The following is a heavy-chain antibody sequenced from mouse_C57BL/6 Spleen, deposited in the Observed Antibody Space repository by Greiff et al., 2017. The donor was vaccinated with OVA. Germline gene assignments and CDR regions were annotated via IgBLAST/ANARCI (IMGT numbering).Heavy chain of an antibody. J-gene: IGHJ4*01. CDR3: ARPDQATSYAMDY. Sequence: EVMLVESGGGLVKPGGSLKLSCAASGFTFSDYGMHWVRQAPEKGLEWVAYLSSGSSTIYYADTVKGRFTISRDNAKNTLFLQMNSRRSEDTAMYYCARPDQATSYAMDYWGQGTSVTVSS. CDR2: LSSGSSTI. V-gene: IGHV5-17*01. CDR1: GFTFSDYG. D-gene: IGHD3-2*02.